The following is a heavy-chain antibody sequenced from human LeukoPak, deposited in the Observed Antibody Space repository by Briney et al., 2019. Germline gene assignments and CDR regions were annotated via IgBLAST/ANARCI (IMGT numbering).Heavy chain of an antibody. CDR2: ISGSGGST. CDR1: GFTFSSYA. CDR3: AKLGRITIFGVVIKGNGMDV. J-gene: IGHJ6*02. Sequence: GGSLRLSCAASGFTFSSYAMSWVRQAPGKGLEWASAISGSGGSTYYADSVKGRFTISRDNSKNTLHLQMNSLRAEDTAVYYCAKLGRITIFGVVIKGNGMDVWGQGTTVTVSS. D-gene: IGHD3-3*01. V-gene: IGHV3-23*01.